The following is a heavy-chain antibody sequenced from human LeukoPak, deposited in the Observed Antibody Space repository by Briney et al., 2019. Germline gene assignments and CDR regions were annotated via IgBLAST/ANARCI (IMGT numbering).Heavy chain of an antibody. CDR2: IYYSGST. CDR1: GGSISSYY. CDR3: ARAYAAAGTYYFDY. V-gene: IGHV4-59*01. Sequence: SETLSPTCTVSGGSISSYYWSWIRQPPGKGLEWNGYIYYSGSTNYNPSLKSRVTISVDTSKNQFSLKLSSVTAADTAVYYCARAYAAAGTYYFDYWGQGTLVTVSS. J-gene: IGHJ4*02. D-gene: IGHD6-13*01.